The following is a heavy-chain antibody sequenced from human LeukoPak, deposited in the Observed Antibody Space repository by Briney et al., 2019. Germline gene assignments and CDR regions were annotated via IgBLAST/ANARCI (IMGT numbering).Heavy chain of an antibody. CDR2: FDPEDGET. CDR3: ATGGTVDVDTAMVTWFDP. V-gene: IGHV1-24*01. CDR1: GYTLTELS. D-gene: IGHD5-18*01. Sequence: ASVKVSCKVSGYTLTELSMHWVRQAPGKGLEWMGGFDPEDGETIYAQKFQGRVTMTEDTSTGTAYMELSSLRSEDTAVYYCATGGTVDVDTAMVTWFDPWGQGTLVTVSS. J-gene: IGHJ5*02.